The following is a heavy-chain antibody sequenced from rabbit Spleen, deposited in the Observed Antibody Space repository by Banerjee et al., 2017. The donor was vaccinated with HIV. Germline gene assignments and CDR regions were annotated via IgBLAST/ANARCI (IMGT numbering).Heavy chain of an antibody. CDR3: ARDTGSSFSSYGMDL. CDR2: IAGSSSGFT. V-gene: IGHV1S45*01. J-gene: IGHJ6*01. Sequence: QEQLVESGGGLVQPGESLTLSCKASGFDFSRYYVSWVRQAPGKGLEWISCIAGSSSGFTYSATWAKGQFPCSKTSSTTVTLQMTSLTVADTATYFCARDTGSSFSSYGMDLWGPGTLVTVS. D-gene: IGHD8-1*01. CDR1: GFDFSRYYV.